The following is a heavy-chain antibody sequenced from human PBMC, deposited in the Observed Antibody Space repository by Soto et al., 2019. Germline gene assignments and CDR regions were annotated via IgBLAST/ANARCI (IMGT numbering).Heavy chain of an antibody. Sequence: PSETLSLTCTVSGGSISSSSYYWGWIRQPPGKGLEWIGSIYYSGSTYYNPSLKSRVTISVDTSKNQFSLKLSSVTAADTAVYYCARQRCSSTSCLNWFDPWGQGTLVTVSS. CDR3: ARQRCSSTSCLNWFDP. CDR1: GGSISSSSYY. V-gene: IGHV4-39*01. J-gene: IGHJ5*02. CDR2: IYYSGST. D-gene: IGHD2-2*01.